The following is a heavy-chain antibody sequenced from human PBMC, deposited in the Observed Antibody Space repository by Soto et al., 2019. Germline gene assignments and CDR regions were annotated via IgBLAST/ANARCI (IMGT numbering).Heavy chain of an antibody. CDR3: ATDGGA. CDR2: IKSKTAGGTT. V-gene: IGHV3-15*07. Sequence: EVQLVESGGGLVKPGGSLTLSCAASGFTFTYAWMNWVRQAPGTGLEWVGRIKSKTAGGTTDYTAPVKGRFTIPRDDSKNTLFLQMNSLKAEDTAVYYCATDGGAWGQGNLVTVSS. D-gene: IGHD3-10*01. CDR1: GFTFTYAW. J-gene: IGHJ5*02.